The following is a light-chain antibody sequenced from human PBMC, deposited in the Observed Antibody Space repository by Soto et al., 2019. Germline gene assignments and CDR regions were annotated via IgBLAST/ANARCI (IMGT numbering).Light chain of an antibody. CDR3: QQHNSYPVT. J-gene: IGKJ4*01. Sequence: DIQLTQSPSFLSASVGDRVTITCRASQGISSYLAWYQQKPGKAPKLLIYTASTLQSGVPSRFSGSGSGTEFTLTISSLQPEDVATYYCQQHNSYPVTFGGGTKVEIK. CDR2: TAS. CDR1: QGISSY. V-gene: IGKV1-9*01.